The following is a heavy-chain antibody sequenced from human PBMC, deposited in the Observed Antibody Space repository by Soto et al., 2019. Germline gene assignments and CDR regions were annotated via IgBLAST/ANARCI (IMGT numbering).Heavy chain of an antibody. V-gene: IGHV4-61*01. CDR2: IYYSGST. CDR3: ARGGADEQAARPYYYFYGMDV. D-gene: IGHD2-2*02. Sequence: SETLSLTCTVSGGSVRSGSYYWSWIRKPPGKGLEWIRYIYYSGSTNYNPSLKSRVTISVDTSKNQFSLKLSSVTAADTAVYYRARGGADEQAARPYYYFYGMDVWGQGTTVTFSS. J-gene: IGHJ6*02. CDR1: GGSVRSGSYY.